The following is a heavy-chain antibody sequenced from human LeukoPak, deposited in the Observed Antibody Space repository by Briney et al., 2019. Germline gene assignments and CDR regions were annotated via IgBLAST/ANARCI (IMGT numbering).Heavy chain of an antibody. CDR2: IYGSGNT. CDR3: AKYYDFWSGYYDI. Sequence: WETLSLTCTVSGGSISGYYLGWIRQSAGKGLEWIGRIYGSGNTNYNPSLKSRVTMSLDTSKNQLSLKLSSVTAADTAVYYCAKYYDFWSGYYDIWGQGTMVTVSS. J-gene: IGHJ3*02. D-gene: IGHD3-3*01. CDR1: GGSISGYY. V-gene: IGHV4-4*07.